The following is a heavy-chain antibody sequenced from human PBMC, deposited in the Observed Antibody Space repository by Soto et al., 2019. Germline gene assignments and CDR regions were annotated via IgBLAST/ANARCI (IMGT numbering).Heavy chain of an antibody. CDR2: IYPGDSDT. J-gene: IGHJ6*02. D-gene: IGHD6-13*01. CDR3: ARLRGIAAAGSEGMDV. CDR1: GYSFTSYW. V-gene: IGHV5-51*01. Sequence: GESLKISCKGSGYSFTSYWIGWVRQMPGKGLEWMGVIYPGDSDTRYSPSFQGQVTISADKSISTAYLQWSSLKASDTAMYYCARLRGIAAAGSEGMDVWGQGTTVTVSS.